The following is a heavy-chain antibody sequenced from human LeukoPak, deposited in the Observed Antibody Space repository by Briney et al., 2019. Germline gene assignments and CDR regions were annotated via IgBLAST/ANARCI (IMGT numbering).Heavy chain of an antibody. V-gene: IGHV1-69*05. Sequence: SVKVPCKASGGTFISYAIGWVRQAPGQGLEWMGGIIPIFGTANYAQKFQGRVTITTDESTSTAYMELSSLRSEDTAVYYCAYSSSWHLEGNWFDPWGQGTLVTVSS. D-gene: IGHD6-13*01. CDR1: GGTFISYA. CDR3: AYSSSWHLEGNWFDP. J-gene: IGHJ5*02. CDR2: IIPIFGTA.